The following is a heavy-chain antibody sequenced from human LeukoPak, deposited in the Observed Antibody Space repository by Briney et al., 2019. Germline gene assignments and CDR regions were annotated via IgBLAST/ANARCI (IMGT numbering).Heavy chain of an antibody. V-gene: IGHV4-59*01. J-gene: IGHJ4*02. D-gene: IGHD1-14*01. CDR1: VGSISNYY. CDR2: IYNSGST. CDR3: VRGGSVNPALIDY. Sequence: SETLSLTCTVSVGSISNYYWSWVRQPPGKGLEWIGFIYNSGSTKYNPSLGSRGTISEDTAKNQFSLKLTSVTAADTAIYYCVRGGSVNPALIDYWGQGTLVTVSS.